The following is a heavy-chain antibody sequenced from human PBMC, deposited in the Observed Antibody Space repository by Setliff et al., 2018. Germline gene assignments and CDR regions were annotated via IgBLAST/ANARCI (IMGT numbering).Heavy chain of an antibody. Sequence: SETLSLTCTVSGDSISSRRNYWGWVRQPAGKELEWIGQIYTSWSTNYNPPRESRVTISLDTSKNQFSLSLTSVTAEDTAVYYCARSRTIAVKGGVFAVWGRGTLVTVSS. J-gene: IGHJ2*01. V-gene: IGHV4-61*09. CDR3: ARSRTIAVKGGVFAV. CDR2: IYTSWST. D-gene: IGHD6-19*01. CDR1: GDSISSRRNY.